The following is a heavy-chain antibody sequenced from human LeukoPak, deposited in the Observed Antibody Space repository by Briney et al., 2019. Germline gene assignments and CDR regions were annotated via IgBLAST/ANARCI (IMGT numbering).Heavy chain of an antibody. CDR3: ARQPNSGWYPDH. CDR1: GYTFTGYY. Sequence: ASVKVSCKTSGYTFTGYYMHWVRQAPGQGLEWMGWINPNSGGTSYAQKFQGRVTMTRDTSITTAYMELISLTSDDTAVYYCARQPNSGWYPDHWGRGTLVTVSS. CDR2: INPNSGGT. D-gene: IGHD6-19*01. V-gene: IGHV1-2*02. J-gene: IGHJ4*02.